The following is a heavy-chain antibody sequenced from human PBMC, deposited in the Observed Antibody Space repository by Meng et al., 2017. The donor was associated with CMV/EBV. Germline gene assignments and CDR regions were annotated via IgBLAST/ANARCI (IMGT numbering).Heavy chain of an antibody. CDR1: GGSVSSGSYY. D-gene: IGHD3-16*01. J-gene: IGHJ6*02. Sequence: SETLSLTCTVSGGSVSSGSYYWSWIRQPPGTGLEWIGYIYYSGSTNYNPSLKSRVTISVDTSKNQFSLKLSSVTAADTAVYYCARVRGILGSGYYYYYYGMDVWGQGTTVTVSS. V-gene: IGHV4-61*01. CDR3: ARVRGILGSGYYYYYYGMDV. CDR2: IYYSGST.